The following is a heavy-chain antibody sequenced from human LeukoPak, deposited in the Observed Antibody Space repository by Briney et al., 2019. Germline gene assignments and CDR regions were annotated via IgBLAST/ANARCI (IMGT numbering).Heavy chain of an antibody. CDR1: GFTFNIYG. CDR3: AKDRRMVPLHYFDY. Sequence: TGGSLRLSCTASGFTFNIYGMHWVRQIPGKGLEWVAFIRHDGSNQYYADSVRGRFTFSRDNSKNTLYLQMNSLRAEDTAVYYCAKDRRMVPLHYFDYWGQGTLVTVSS. D-gene: IGHD6-13*01. CDR2: IRHDGSNQ. J-gene: IGHJ4*02. V-gene: IGHV3-30*02.